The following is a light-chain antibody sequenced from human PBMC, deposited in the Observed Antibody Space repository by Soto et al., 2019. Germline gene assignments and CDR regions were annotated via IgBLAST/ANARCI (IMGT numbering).Light chain of an antibody. CDR2: GAS. V-gene: IGKV3-20*01. CDR3: QQFGNSPWT. CDR1: QSVSSY. Sequence: IVLTRYPTTLSLSPGQTATLSCRASQSVSSYLAWYQQKAGQAPRLLIYGASRRATGIPDRFSGSGSGRDFTLTISRLEPEDFAVYFCQQFGNSPWTFGQGTKVDIK. J-gene: IGKJ1*01.